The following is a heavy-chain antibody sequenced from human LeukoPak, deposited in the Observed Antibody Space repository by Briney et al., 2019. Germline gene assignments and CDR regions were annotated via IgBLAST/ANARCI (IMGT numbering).Heavy chain of an antibody. V-gene: IGHV3-30*04. D-gene: IGHD6-19*01. J-gene: IGHJ4*02. CDR1: GFSFSSYA. CDR2: ISYDGSDK. CDR3: ARVLAVAGSFDY. Sequence: PGRSLRLSCAASGFSFSSYAMHWVRQAPGKGLEWVAIISYDGSDKYYADSLKGRFIISRDNSENTLNLQMNSLRVEDTAVYYCARVLAVAGSFDYWGQGTLVTVSS.